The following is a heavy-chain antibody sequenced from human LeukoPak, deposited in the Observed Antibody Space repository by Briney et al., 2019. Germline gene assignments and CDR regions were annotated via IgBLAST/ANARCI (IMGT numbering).Heavy chain of an antibody. CDR1: GFTLSSFP. Sequence: PGRSLRLSCAASGFTLSSFPMSWVRQAPGKGLEWVSVISGSGAITYYADSVRGRFTISRDNSKNTLDLQMNSLRVEDTAVYYCAKERLVGVKGIDYWGQGTLVTVSS. D-gene: IGHD1-26*01. CDR2: ISGSGAIT. J-gene: IGHJ4*02. CDR3: AKERLVGVKGIDY. V-gene: IGHV3-23*01.